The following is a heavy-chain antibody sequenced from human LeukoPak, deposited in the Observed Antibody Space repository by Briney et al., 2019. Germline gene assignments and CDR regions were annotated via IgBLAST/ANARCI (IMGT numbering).Heavy chain of an antibody. CDR3: ARAGDSVSGATIYYYYGTDV. Sequence: PGGSLRLSCAASGFTFSDYYMSWIRQAPGKGLEWVSYISSSSSYTNYADSVKGRFTISRDNAKNSLYLQMNSLRAEDTAVYYCARAGDSVSGATIYYYYGTDVWGQGTTVTVSS. J-gene: IGHJ6*02. CDR1: GFTFSDYY. D-gene: IGHD5-12*01. CDR2: ISSSSSYT. V-gene: IGHV3-11*06.